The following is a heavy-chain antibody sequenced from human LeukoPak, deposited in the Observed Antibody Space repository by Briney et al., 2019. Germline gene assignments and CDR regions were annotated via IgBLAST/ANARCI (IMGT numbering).Heavy chain of an antibody. Sequence: EASLKLSCKASGYTFTSFYMHWVRQAPGQGLEWMGIINPSGGATTHAQKYQGRVNMTRDTSTSTVCLELSSLTSEDTAVYYCAGGAKGSTTGPDAFDIWGQGTRVSV. D-gene: IGHD3-16*01. CDR3: AGGAKGSTTGPDAFDI. J-gene: IGHJ3*02. CDR1: GYTFTSFY. CDR2: INPSGGAT. V-gene: IGHV1-46*01.